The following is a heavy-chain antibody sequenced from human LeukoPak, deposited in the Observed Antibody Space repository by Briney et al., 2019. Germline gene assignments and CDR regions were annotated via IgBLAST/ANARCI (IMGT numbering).Heavy chain of an antibody. Sequence: SEALSLTCAVSGYSISNGYQWSWIRQPPGKTLEWIGSIYHSGSAHYNPSLKSRVTISVDTSNNHFSLRVSSVTAADTAVYYCARDPRWLTPDCTSTSCYENYFDPWGQGTLVTVSS. V-gene: IGHV4-38-2*02. CDR2: IYHSGSA. CDR1: GYSISNGYQ. CDR3: ARDPRWLTPDCTSTSCYENYFDP. J-gene: IGHJ5*02. D-gene: IGHD2-2*01.